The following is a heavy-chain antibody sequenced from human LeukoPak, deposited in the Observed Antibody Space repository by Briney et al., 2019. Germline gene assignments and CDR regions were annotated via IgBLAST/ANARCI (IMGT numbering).Heavy chain of an antibody. Sequence: QPGRSLRLSCAASGFTFDDYAMHWVRQAPGKGLEWVSGISWNSGSIGYADSVKGRFTISRDNAKNSLYLQMNSLRAEDTALYYCATSQPGGGSGWFLGAFDIWGQGTMVTVSS. CDR3: ATSQPGGGSGWFLGAFDI. CDR1: GFTFDDYA. V-gene: IGHV3-9*01. D-gene: IGHD6-19*01. CDR2: ISWNSGSI. J-gene: IGHJ3*02.